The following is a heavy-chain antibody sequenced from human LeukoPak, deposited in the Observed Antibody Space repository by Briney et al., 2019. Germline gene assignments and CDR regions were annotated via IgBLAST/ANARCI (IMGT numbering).Heavy chain of an antibody. V-gene: IGHV4-31*03. Sequence: PSETLSLTCTVSGGSISSGGYYWSWIRQHPGKGLEWIGYIYYSGSTYYNPSLKSRVTISVDTSKNQFSLKLSSVTAADTAAYYCARAYRPYCGGDCYLGYWGQGTLVTVSS. J-gene: IGHJ4*02. CDR1: GGSISSGGYY. CDR2: IYYSGST. D-gene: IGHD2-21*02. CDR3: ARAYRPYCGGDCYLGY.